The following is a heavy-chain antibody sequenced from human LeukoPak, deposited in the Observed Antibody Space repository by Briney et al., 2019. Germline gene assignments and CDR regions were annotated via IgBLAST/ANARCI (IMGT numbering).Heavy chain of an antibody. Sequence: SETLSLTCTVSGYSISSGYYWGWIRQPPGKGLEWIGSIYHSGSTYYNPSLKSRVTISVDTSKDQFSLKLSSVTAADTAVYYCARGHCSGGSCYYYYYYYMDVWGKGTTVTVSS. D-gene: IGHD2-15*01. CDR3: ARGHCSGGSCYYYYYYYMDV. V-gene: IGHV4-38-2*02. CDR1: GYSISSGYY. CDR2: IYHSGST. J-gene: IGHJ6*03.